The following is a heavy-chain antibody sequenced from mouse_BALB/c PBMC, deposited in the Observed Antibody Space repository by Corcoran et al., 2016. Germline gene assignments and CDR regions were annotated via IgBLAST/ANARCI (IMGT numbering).Heavy chain of an antibody. CDR3: MRYPNYYVNYGWYFDV. CDR2: INSDGSAI. CDR1: GFTFSGFW. Sequence: EVQLLETGGGLVQPGGSRGLSCEGSGFTFSGFWMSWVRQTPGKTLDWIGDINSDGSAINYAPSIKDRFTIFRDNDKSTLYLQMSNVRCEDTATYFCMRYPNYYVNYGWYFDVWGAGTTVTVSS. J-gene: IGHJ1*01. V-gene: IGHV11-2*02. D-gene: IGHD2-1*01.